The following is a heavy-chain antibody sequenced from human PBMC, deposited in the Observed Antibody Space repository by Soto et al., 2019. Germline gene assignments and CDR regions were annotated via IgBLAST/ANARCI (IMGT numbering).Heavy chain of an antibody. Sequence: PGGSLRLSSADTGFTFSNYAMILVRQAPGKGLEWVSIISGGDGSTYYAYYADSVKGRFTISRDNSKNTLYLQMNSLRAEDTAVYYCATTSLPVGLKYFANWVQGTLVTVSS. D-gene: IGHD2-2*01. CDR3: ATTSLPVGLKYFAN. V-gene: IGHV3-23*01. CDR2: ISGGDGSTYYA. J-gene: IGHJ4*02. CDR1: GFTFSNYA.